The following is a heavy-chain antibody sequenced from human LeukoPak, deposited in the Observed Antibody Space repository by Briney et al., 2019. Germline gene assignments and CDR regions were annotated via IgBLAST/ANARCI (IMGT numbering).Heavy chain of an antibody. Sequence: ASVKVSCKASGDTFTRYYMNWVRQAPGQGLEWMGGINPNSGGTNDAQKLQGWVTMTRDTSISTAYMELSRLRSDDTAVYYCARSIIVVVPADDYGMDVWGKGTTATVSS. CDR3: ARSIIVVVPADDYGMDV. D-gene: IGHD2-2*01. CDR1: GDTFTRYY. CDR2: INPNSGGT. J-gene: IGHJ6*04. V-gene: IGHV1-2*04.